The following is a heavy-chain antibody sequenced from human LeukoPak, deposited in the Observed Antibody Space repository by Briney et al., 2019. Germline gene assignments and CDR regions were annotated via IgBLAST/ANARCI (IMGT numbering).Heavy chain of an antibody. D-gene: IGHD6-13*01. CDR1: GYSISSGYY. J-gene: IGHJ6*02. Sequence: SETLSLTCTVSGYSISSGYYWGWIRQPPGKGLEWIGSIYHSGSTYYNPSLKSRVTISVDTSKNQFSLKLSSVTAADTAVYYCARGGLLVPFYYYYGMDVWGQGTTVTVSS. CDR3: ARGGLLVPFYYYYGMDV. CDR2: IYHSGST. V-gene: IGHV4-38-2*02.